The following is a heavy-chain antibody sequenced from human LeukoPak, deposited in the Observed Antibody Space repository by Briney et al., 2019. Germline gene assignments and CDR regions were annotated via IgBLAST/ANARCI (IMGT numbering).Heavy chain of an antibody. CDR2: INPSGGST. D-gene: IGHD6-13*01. CDR1: GYTFTSYY. CDR3: ARQTDSSSWIHPRYYFDY. J-gene: IGHJ4*02. V-gene: IGHV1-46*01. Sequence: GASVKVSCKASGYTFTSYYMNWVRHAPGQGLKCMGIINPSGGSTSYAQKFQGRVTMTRDTSTSTVYMELSSLRSDDTAVYYCARQTDSSSWIHPRYYFDYWGQGTLVTVSS.